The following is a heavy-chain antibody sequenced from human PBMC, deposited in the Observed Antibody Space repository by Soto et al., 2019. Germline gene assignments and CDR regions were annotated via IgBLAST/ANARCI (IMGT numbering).Heavy chain of an antibody. CDR2: LNSDTGKA. Sequence: ASVKVSCKTSGYTFTDYPIHWVRQAPRQRLEWMGWLNSDTGKAEYSRAFRGRVTISRDISATTVYMKLRSLTSEDTAIYFCGRVKAIKTDYWGQGTLVTVSS. CDR1: GYTFTDYP. J-gene: IGHJ4*02. V-gene: IGHV1-3*04. CDR3: GRVKAIKTDY.